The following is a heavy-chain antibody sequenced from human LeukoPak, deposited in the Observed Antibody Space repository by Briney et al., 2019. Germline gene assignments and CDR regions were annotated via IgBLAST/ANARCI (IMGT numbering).Heavy chain of an antibody. CDR1: GFTFSSYA. CDR3: ARDGRSSGWLAGYLTTDYYFDY. CDR2: ISYDGSNK. D-gene: IGHD6-19*01. Sequence: GGSLRLSCAASGFTFSSYAMHWVRQAPGKGLEWVAVISYDGSNKYYAGSVKGRFTISRDNSKNTLYLQMNSLRAEDTAVYYCARDGRSSGWLAGYLTTDYYFDYWGQGTLVTVSS. V-gene: IGHV3-30*04. J-gene: IGHJ4*02.